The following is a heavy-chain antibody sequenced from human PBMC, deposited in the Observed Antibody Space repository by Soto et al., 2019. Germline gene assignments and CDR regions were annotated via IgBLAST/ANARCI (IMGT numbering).Heavy chain of an antibody. CDR1: GFTFDDYT. V-gene: IGHV3-43*01. J-gene: IGHJ3*02. CDR2: ISWDGGST. Sequence: GGSLRLSCAASGFTFDDYTMHWVRQAPGKGLEWVSLISWDGGSTYYADSVKGRFTISRDNSKNSLYLQMNSLRTEDTALYYCAKDMSGYSSGWDASDIWGQGTMVTVSS. CDR3: AKDMSGYSSGWDASDI. D-gene: IGHD6-19*01.